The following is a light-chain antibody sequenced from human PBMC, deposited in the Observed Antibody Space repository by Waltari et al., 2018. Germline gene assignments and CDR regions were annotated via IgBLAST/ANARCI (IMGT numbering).Light chain of an antibody. CDR2: DAS. CDR3: QQYDNLPPMLA. CDR1: QDISNY. Sequence: DIQMTQSPSSLSASVADRVTITCQASQDISNYLNWYQQKPGKAPKLLIYDASNLETGVPTRFSGSGSGTDFTFTISSLQPEDIATYYCQQYDNLPPMLAFGGGTKVEIK. J-gene: IGKJ4*01. V-gene: IGKV1-33*01.